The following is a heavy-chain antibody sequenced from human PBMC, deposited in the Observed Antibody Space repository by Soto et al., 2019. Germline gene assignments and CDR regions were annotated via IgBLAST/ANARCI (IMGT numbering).Heavy chain of an antibody. Sequence: EVQLVESGGGLVKPGGSLRLSCAASGFTFSSYSMNWVRQAPGKGLEWVSSISSSSSYIYYADSVKGRFTISRDNAKNSLYRQMTSLRAEDTAVYYCARGYHYYDSSGYDKWDAFDIWGQGTMVTVSS. CDR3: ARGYHYYDSSGYDKWDAFDI. J-gene: IGHJ3*02. CDR1: GFTFSSYS. D-gene: IGHD3-22*01. V-gene: IGHV3-21*01. CDR2: ISSSSSYI.